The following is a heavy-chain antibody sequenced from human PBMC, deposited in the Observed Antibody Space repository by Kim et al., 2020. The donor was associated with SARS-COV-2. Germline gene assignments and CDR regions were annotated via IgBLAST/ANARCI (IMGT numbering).Heavy chain of an antibody. J-gene: IGHJ5*02. CDR2: IYYSGST. CDR1: GGSISSGGYY. V-gene: IGHV4-31*03. D-gene: IGHD5-18*01. Sequence: SETLSLTCTVSGGSISSGGYYWSWIRQHPGKGLEWIGYIYYSGSTYYNPSLKSRVTISVDTSKNQFSLKLSSVTAADTAVYYCARDLGGYSYGYSGGFPDPTNWFDPWGQGTLVTVSS. CDR3: ARDLGGYSYGYSGGFPDPTNWFDP.